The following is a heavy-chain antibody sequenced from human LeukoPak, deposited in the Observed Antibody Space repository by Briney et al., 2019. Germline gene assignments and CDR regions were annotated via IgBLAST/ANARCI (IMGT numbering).Heavy chain of an antibody. J-gene: IGHJ1*01. Sequence: GGSLRLSCAAAGFTFSNYWIHWVRQAPGKGLVWVSRIKSDGRTNYADSVKGRFTISRDNAKNTVSLQMNSLRAEDTGVYYCARAPSEIGGYYPEYFRHWGKGTLVTVSS. V-gene: IGHV3-74*01. CDR3: ARAPSEIGGYYPEYFRH. CDR2: IKSDGRT. CDR1: GFTFSNYW. D-gene: IGHD3-22*01.